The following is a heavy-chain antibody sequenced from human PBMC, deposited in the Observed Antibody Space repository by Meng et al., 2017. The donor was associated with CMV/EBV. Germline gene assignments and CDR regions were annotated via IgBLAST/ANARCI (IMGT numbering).Heavy chain of an antibody. D-gene: IGHD5/OR15-5a*01. J-gene: IGHJ4*02. CDR1: AVSFGSFG. CDR3: AKEGASGPVSWHFDY. CDR2: ICPSAGTA. V-gene: IGHV1-69*01. Sequence: SAVSFGSFGITWVRQAPGQGPEWMGGICPSAGTANYAEKCQGRVTSTADESTSTAYMEVCSLRSEDTAVDYGAKEGASGPVSWHFDYWGQGALVTVSS.